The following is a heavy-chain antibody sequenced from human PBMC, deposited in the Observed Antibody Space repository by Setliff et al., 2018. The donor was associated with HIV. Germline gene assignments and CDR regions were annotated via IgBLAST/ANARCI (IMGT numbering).Heavy chain of an antibody. CDR2: IYHSGST. D-gene: IGHD6-25*01. CDR3: AASSGWQRGDY. V-gene: IGHV4-38-2*01. J-gene: IGHJ4*02. CDR1: GYSISSGYY. Sequence: SETLSLTCAVSGYSISSGYYWGWIRQPPGKGLEWIGSIYHSGSTYYNPSLKSRVTISVDTSKNQFSLKLSSVTAADTAVYYCAASSGWQRGDYWGQGILVTVTS.